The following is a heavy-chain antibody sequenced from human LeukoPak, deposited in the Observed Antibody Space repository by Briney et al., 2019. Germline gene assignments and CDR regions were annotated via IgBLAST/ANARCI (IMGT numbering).Heavy chain of an antibody. D-gene: IGHD6-19*01. CDR1: GFTFSSYA. V-gene: IGHV3-23*01. Sequence: GGSLRLSCAASGFTFSSYAMSWVRQAPGKGLEWVSGISGSGSSTYYADSVKGRFTISRDNSRNTLYLQMNSLRAEDTAVYYCATGFTYSSGWGYWGQGTLVTVSS. CDR3: ATGFTYSSGWGY. CDR2: ISGSGSST. J-gene: IGHJ4*02.